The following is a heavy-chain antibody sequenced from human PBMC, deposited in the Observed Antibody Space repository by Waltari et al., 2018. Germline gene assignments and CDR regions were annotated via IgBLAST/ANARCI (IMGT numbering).Heavy chain of an antibody. CDR3: RRVQLRDLFDV. J-gene: IGHJ4*02. D-gene: IGHD6-19*01. CDR2: IGGRTGTT. V-gene: IGHV4-4*02. CDR1: RGSITTSNW. Sequence: GPGLVKPSETLSLTCTVYRGSITTSNWWSWIRQPPGKGLEWIGHIGGRTGTTYYNPSLKSRVTISKDTSKNQFSLKLNSVTAADTAVYYCRRVQLRDLFDVWGRGVLVTVSS.